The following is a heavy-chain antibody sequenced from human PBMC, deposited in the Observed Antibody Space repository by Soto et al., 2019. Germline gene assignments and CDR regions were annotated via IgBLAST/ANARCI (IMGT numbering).Heavy chain of an antibody. CDR1: GGSVNSGNYY. Sequence: QVQLQQWGAGLLKPSETLSLTCAVFGGSVNSGNYYWSWIRQPPGKGLEWIGEMSHSGGSHFNPSLKSRVTIPVDTSQNQFSLKMSSVTAADTALYYCARVERGTATTVVDAFDIWGPGTMVTVSS. J-gene: IGHJ3*02. V-gene: IGHV4-34*01. CDR2: MSHSGGS. D-gene: IGHD1-1*01. CDR3: ARVERGTATTVVDAFDI.